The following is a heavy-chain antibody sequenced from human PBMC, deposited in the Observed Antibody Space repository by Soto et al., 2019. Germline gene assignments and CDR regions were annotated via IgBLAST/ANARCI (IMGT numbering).Heavy chain of an antibody. CDR2: FYYSGST. J-gene: IGHJ4*02. D-gene: IGHD5-12*01. CDR1: GGSISSGDYY. CDR3: ARGGWKLFDY. Sequence: SETLSLTCTVSGGSISSGDYYWSWIRQPPGKGLEWIGYFYYSGSTNYNPSLKSRVTISVDTSKNQFSLKLSSVTAADTAVYYCARGGWKLFDYWGQGNLVTVSS. V-gene: IGHV4-61*08.